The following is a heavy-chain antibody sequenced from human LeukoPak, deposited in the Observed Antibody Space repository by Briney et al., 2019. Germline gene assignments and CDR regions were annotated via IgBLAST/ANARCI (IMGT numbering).Heavy chain of an antibody. CDR1: GYTLTELS. CDR3: ATALVLVGATPGYYGMDV. D-gene: IGHD1-26*01. CDR2: FDPEDGET. Sequence: ASVKVSCKVSGYTLTELSMHWVRQAPGKGLEWMGGFDPEDGETIYAQKFQGRVTMTEDTSTDTAYMELSSLRSEDTAVYYCATALVLVGATPGYYGMDVWGQGTTVTVSS. J-gene: IGHJ6*02. V-gene: IGHV1-24*01.